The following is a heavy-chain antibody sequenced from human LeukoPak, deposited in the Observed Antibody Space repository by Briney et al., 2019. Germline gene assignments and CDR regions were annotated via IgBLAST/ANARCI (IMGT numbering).Heavy chain of an antibody. CDR1: GFTFSDYY. D-gene: IGHD1-26*01. CDR3: AKAGGIVGAIGAFDI. J-gene: IGHJ3*02. V-gene: IGHV3-23*01. Sequence: GGSLRLSCAASGFTFSDYYMSWIRQAPGKGLEWVSAISGSGGSTYYADSVKGRFTISRDNSKNTLYLQMNSLRAEDTAVYYCAKAGGIVGAIGAFDIWGQGTMVTVSS. CDR2: ISGSGGST.